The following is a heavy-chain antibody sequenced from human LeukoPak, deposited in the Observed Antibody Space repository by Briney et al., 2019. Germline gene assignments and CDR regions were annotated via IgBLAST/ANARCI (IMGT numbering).Heavy chain of an antibody. D-gene: IGHD3-22*01. J-gene: IGHJ4*02. CDR2: ISYDGSNK. CDR3: ARDGLPQENYYDSSGYYSYFDY. CDR1: GFTFSSYA. Sequence: GGSLRLSCAASGFTFSSYAMHWVRQAPGKGLEWVAVISYDGSNKYYADSVKGRFTISRDNSKNTLYLQMNSLRAEGTAVYYCARDGLPQENYYDSSGYYSYFDYWGQGTLVTVSS. V-gene: IGHV3-30-3*01.